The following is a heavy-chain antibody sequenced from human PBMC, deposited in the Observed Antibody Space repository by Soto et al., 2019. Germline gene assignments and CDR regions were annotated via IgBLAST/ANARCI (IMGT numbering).Heavy chain of an antibody. Sequence: SVKVSCQASGGTFSSYTIGWVRQAPGQGREWMGRIIPILGIANYAQKFQRRVTITADKSTSTAYMELSSLRSEDTAVYYCARSPTIGDYHWYFDPWGRGTLVT. D-gene: IGHD4-17*01. J-gene: IGHJ2*01. CDR3: ARSPTIGDYHWYFDP. CDR2: IIPILGIA. V-gene: IGHV1-69*02. CDR1: GGTFSSYT.